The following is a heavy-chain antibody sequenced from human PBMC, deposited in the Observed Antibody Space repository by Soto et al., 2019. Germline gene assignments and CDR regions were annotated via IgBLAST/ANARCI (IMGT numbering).Heavy chain of an antibody. V-gene: IGHV3-7*03. CDR3: ARDLWDYYDSSGYFDY. Sequence: PGGSLRLSCAASGFTFSSYWMSWVRQAPGKGLEWVANIKQDGSEKYYVDSVKGRFTISRDNAKNSLYLQMSGLRAEDTAMYYCARDLWDYYDSSGYFDYWGQGTLVTVSS. CDR2: IKQDGSEK. J-gene: IGHJ4*02. CDR1: GFTFSSYW. D-gene: IGHD3-22*01.